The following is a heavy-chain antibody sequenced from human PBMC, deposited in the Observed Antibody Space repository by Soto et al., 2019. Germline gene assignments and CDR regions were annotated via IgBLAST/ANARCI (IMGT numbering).Heavy chain of an antibody. Sequence: EVQLLESGGGLVQPGGSLRLSCAASGFTFGNYAMIWVRQAPGKGLEWVSTISGGGDGTYYADSVRGRFTISRENSRNTVYLQMNSLIAEDTAVYYCAKKGLGSLATYCITGDCHYAFDIWGQGTMVTGS. CDR2: ISGGGDGT. CDR1: GFTFGNYA. D-gene: IGHD2-8*01. V-gene: IGHV3-23*01. J-gene: IGHJ3*02. CDR3: AKKGLGSLATYCITGDCHYAFDI.